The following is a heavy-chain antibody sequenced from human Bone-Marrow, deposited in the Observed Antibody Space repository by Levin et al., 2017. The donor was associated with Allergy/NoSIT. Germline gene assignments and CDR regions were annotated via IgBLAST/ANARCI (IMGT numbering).Heavy chain of an antibody. Sequence: ASVKVSCKASGDTFSNYDINWVRQATGQGLEWMGWMSPNSGDLGYAPKFQGRVTMTRDTSTTTAYMEQSSLKSEDSAVYYRARATRGWRRDCYYMDVWGEGTAVTVS. CDR2: MSPNSGDL. J-gene: IGHJ6*03. V-gene: IGHV1-8*02. CDR3: ARATRGWRRDCYYMDV. D-gene: IGHD6-19*01. CDR1: GDTFSNYD.